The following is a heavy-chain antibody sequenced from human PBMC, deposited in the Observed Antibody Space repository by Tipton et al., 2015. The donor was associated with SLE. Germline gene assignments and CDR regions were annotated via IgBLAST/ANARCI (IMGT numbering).Heavy chain of an antibody. Sequence: SLRLSCAASGFTFSSYAMHWVRQAPGKGLEWVAVISYDGSNKYYADSVKGRFTISRDNSKNTLYLQMNSPRAEDTAVYYCARDPYGSGSGYYGMDVWGQGTTVTVSS. CDR2: ISYDGSNK. D-gene: IGHD3-10*01. V-gene: IGHV3-30*04. CDR3: ARDPYGSGSGYYGMDV. J-gene: IGHJ6*02. CDR1: GFTFSSYA.